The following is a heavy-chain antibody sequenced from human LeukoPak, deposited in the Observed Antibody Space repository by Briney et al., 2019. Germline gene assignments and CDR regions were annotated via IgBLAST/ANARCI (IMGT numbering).Heavy chain of an antibody. V-gene: IGHV4-4*07. Sequence: SETLSLTCTVSGGAISSYYWSWIRQPAGKGLEWIGRINTSGSTNYNPSLKSRVTMSVDTSKNQFSLKLSSVTAADTAVYYCARSLGYCTNGVCPRYFDYGGQGTLVTVSA. D-gene: IGHD2-8*01. CDR1: GGAISSYY. CDR2: INTSGST. CDR3: ARSLGYCTNGVCPRYFDY. J-gene: IGHJ4*02.